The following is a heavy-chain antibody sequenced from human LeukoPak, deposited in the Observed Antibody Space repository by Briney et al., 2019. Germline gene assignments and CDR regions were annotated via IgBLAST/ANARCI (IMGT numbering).Heavy chain of an antibody. CDR1: GFTFSSYG. CDR2: ISYDGSNK. D-gene: IGHD4-11*01. Sequence: GGSLRLSCAASGFTFSSYGMHWVRQAPGKGLEWVAVISYDGSNKYYADSVKGRFTISRDNSKNTLYLQMNSLRAEDTAVYYCAKPETPFYSNYRLDYWGQGTLVTVSS. J-gene: IGHJ4*02. CDR3: AKPETPFYSNYRLDY. V-gene: IGHV3-30*18.